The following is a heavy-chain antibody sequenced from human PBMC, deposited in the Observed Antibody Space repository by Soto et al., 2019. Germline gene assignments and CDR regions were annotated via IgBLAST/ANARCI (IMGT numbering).Heavy chain of an antibody. J-gene: IGHJ4*02. V-gene: IGHV3-15*01. Sequence: GGSLRLSCAASGFTFSNAYMIWVRQAPGKGPEWVARIKSKTDGGTTDYVAPVKGRFTVSRDDSKNTLYLQMESLKTEDTDVYSCLSAFHYWGQGTLVTVSS. CDR3: LSAFHY. CDR1: GFTFSNAY. CDR2: IKSKTDGGTT.